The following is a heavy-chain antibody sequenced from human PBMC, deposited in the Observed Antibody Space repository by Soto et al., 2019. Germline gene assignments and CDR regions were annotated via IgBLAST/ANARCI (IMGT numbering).Heavy chain of an antibody. CDR3: AKGSYYYDSSGLYYFDY. J-gene: IGHJ4*02. CDR2: ISGSGGST. CDR1: GFTFSSYA. V-gene: IGHV3-23*01. D-gene: IGHD3-22*01. Sequence: GGSLRLSCAACGFTFSSYAMSWVRQAPGKGLEWVSAISGSGGSTYYADSVKGRFTISRDNSKNTLYLQMDSLRAEDTAVYYCAKGSYYYDSSGLYYFDYWGQGTLVTVSS.